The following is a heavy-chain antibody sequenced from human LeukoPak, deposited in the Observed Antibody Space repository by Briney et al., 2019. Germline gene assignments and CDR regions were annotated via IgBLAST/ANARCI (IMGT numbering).Heavy chain of an antibody. CDR1: GYSFTTYW. D-gene: IGHD1-26*01. J-gene: IGHJ4*02. Sequence: GESLKISCKGSGYSFTTYWIGWVRPMPGKGPEWMGIIYPGDSDTRYSPSFQGQVTISADKSISTAYLQWSSLKASDTAMYYCARHQIVGATRSPFDYWGQGTLVTVSS. CDR3: ARHQIVGATRSPFDY. CDR2: IYPGDSDT. V-gene: IGHV5-51*01.